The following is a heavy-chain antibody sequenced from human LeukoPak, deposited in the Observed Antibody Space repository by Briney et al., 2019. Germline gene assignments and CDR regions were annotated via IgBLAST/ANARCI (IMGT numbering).Heavy chain of an antibody. CDR3: ARADTTYGSGSYFTFDY. CDR2: INPNSGGT. V-gene: IGHV1-2*04. Sequence: ASVKVSCKASGYTFTGYYIHWVRQGPGQGLEWMGWINPNSGGTNYAQKFQGWVTMTRDTSISTAYMELSRLRSDDTAVYYCARADTTYGSGSYFTFDYWGQGTLVTVSS. D-gene: IGHD3-10*01. J-gene: IGHJ4*02. CDR1: GYTFTGYY.